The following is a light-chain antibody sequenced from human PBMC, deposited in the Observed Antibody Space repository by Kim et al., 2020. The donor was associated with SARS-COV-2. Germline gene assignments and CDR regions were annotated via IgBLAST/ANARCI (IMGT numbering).Light chain of an antibody. CDR3: QQSYSAPRT. Sequence: DIQVTQSPSSLSASVGDRVTITCRASQNIINSLNWYHQKPGKAPQLLIYAASTLQSGVPSRFRGGGSGTDFTLTISSLQREDFGNYYCQQSYSAPRTFGQGTKLEI. CDR1: QNIINS. V-gene: IGKV1-39*01. J-gene: IGKJ2*01. CDR2: AAS.